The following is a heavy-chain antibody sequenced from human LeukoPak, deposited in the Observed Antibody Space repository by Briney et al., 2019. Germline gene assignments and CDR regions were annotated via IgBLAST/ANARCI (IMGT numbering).Heavy chain of an antibody. CDR1: GFTFSSYG. CDR3: VTEVSGSFPT. CDR2: IRYDGSNK. V-gene: IGHV3-30*02. J-gene: IGHJ4*02. Sequence: GGSLRLSCAASGFTFSSYGMHWVRQAPGKGPEWVAFIRYDGSNKYYADSVKGRFTISRDDSDNTLYLQMNSLKSEDTAVYYCVTEVSGSFPTWGQGTLVTVSS. D-gene: IGHD1-26*01.